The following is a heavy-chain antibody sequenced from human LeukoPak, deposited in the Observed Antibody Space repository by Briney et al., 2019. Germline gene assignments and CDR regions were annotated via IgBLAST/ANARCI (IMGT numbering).Heavy chain of an antibody. Sequence: SETLSLTCTVSGGSISSTSHYWGWIRQPPGKGLEWIGSMYYSGSTYYNPSLKSRVTISVDTSKNQFSPKLSSVTAADTAVYYCARGGWVDYFDFWGPGTLVTVSS. J-gene: IGHJ4*02. D-gene: IGHD1-26*01. CDR1: GGSISSTSHY. CDR3: ARGGWVDYFDF. V-gene: IGHV4-39*07. CDR2: MYYSGST.